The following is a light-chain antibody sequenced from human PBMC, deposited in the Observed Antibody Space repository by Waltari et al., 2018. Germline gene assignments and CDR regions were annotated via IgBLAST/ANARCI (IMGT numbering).Light chain of an antibody. J-gene: IGLJ2*01. CDR3: AAWDDSLNGPV. CDR2: SNN. V-gene: IGLV1-44*01. CDR1: SPNLGSNT. Sequence: QSVLTQLPSASGTPGQRVTISCSGSSPNLGSNTVNWYQQLPGTAPKLLIYSNNQRPSGVPDRFSGSKSGTSASLAISGLQSEDEADYYCAAWDDSLNGPVFGGGTKLTVL.